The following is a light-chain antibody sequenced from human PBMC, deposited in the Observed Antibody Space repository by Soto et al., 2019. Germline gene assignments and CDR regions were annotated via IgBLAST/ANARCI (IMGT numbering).Light chain of an antibody. CDR1: SSDVGSHNF. Sequence: QSALTQPASVSGSPGQSITISCTGTSSDVGSHNFVSWYQQRPGKAPKLMIFEVTKRPSGVSSRFSASKSGNTASLTISGVQAEDEADYYCVAWDDSLNGPLFGGGTKLTVL. J-gene: IGLJ2*01. CDR3: VAWDDSLNGPL. V-gene: IGLV2-23*02. CDR2: EVT.